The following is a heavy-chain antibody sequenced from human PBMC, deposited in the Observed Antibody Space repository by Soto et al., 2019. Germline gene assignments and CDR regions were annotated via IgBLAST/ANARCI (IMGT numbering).Heavy chain of an antibody. D-gene: IGHD6-6*01. Sequence: PSQTLSLTCAISGDSVSSSSAAWNWIRQSPSRGLEWLGRTYYKSKWYNDYSVSEKSRITINADTSKNQFSLQLSSVTPEDTAVYYCARGRPAYYGMDVWRQGTTVTSP. V-gene: IGHV6-1*01. CDR3: ARGRPAYYGMDV. CDR1: GDSVSSSSAA. J-gene: IGHJ6*02. CDR2: TYYKSKWYN.